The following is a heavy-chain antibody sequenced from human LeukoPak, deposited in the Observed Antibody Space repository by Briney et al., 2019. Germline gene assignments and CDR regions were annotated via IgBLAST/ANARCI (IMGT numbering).Heavy chain of an antibody. D-gene: IGHD3-22*01. CDR2: ISWNSGSI. V-gene: IGHV3-9*01. J-gene: IGHJ4*02. CDR3: AEDFYYDSSGGYFDY. CDR1: GFTFDDYA. Sequence: GGSLRLSCAASGFTFDDYAMHWVRQAPGKGLEWVSGISWNSGSIGYADSVKGRFTISRDNAKNSLYLQTNSLRAEDTALYYCAEDFYYDSSGGYFDYWGQGTLVTVSS.